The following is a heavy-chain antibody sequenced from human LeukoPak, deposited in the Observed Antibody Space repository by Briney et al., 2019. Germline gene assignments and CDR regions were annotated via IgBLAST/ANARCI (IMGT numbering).Heavy chain of an antibody. CDR3: ARTDYSSSSMYYYYYMDV. V-gene: IGHV3-74*01. D-gene: IGHD6-6*01. J-gene: IGHJ6*03. Sequence: PGGSLRLPCAASGFTFSSYWMHWVRQAPGKGLVWVSRINTDGSSTSYADSVKGRFTISRDNAKNTLYLQMNSLRAEDTAVYYCARTDYSSSSMYYYYYMDVWGKGTTVTVSS. CDR2: INTDGSST. CDR1: GFTFSSYW.